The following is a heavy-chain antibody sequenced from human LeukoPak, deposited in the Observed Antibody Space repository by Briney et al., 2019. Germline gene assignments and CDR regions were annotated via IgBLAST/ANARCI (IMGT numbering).Heavy chain of an antibody. J-gene: IGHJ4*02. CDR3: ARDPTVVPAASTGYYFDY. D-gene: IGHD2-2*01. CDR1: GYTFTSYG. V-gene: IGHV1-18*01. Sequence: ASVKVSCKASGYTFTSYGISWVRQAPGQGLEWMGWISAYNGNTNYAQKLKGRVTMTTDTSTSTAYMELRSLRSDATAVYYCARDPTVVPAASTGYYFDYWGQGTLVTVSS. CDR2: ISAYNGNT.